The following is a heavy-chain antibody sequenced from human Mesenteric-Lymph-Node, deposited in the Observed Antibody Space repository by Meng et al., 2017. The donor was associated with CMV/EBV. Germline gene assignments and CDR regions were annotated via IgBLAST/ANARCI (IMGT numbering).Heavy chain of an antibody. CDR3: ARDLDYDSSGYYYVLGNWFDP. V-gene: IGHV1-2*02. D-gene: IGHD3-22*01. Sequence: ASVKVSCKASGYTFTGYYMHWVRQAPGQGLEWMGWINPNSGGTNYAQKFQGRVTMTTDTSTSTAYMEPRSLRSDDTAVYYCARDLDYDSSGYYYVLGNWFDPWGQGTLVTVSS. CDR1: GYTFTGYY. CDR2: INPNSGGT. J-gene: IGHJ5*02.